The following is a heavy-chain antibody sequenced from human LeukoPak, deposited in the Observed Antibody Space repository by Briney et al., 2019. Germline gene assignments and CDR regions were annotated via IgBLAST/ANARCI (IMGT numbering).Heavy chain of an antibody. CDR1: GGSFSGYY. D-gene: IGHD6-13*01. J-gene: IGHJ6*04. V-gene: IGHV4-34*01. Sequence: SETLSLTCAVDGGSFSGYYWSWIRQPPGKGLEWIGEINHSGSTNYNPSLKSRVTIPVDTSKNQFSLKLSSVTAADTAVYYCARGIAARPRGMDVWGKGTTVTVSS. CDR3: ARGIAARPRGMDV. CDR2: INHSGST.